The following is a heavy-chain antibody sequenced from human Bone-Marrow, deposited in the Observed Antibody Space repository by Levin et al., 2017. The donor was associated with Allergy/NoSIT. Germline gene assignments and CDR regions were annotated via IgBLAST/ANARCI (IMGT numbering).Heavy chain of an antibody. V-gene: IGHV1-69*13. CDR3: ARDPVQWLVPYGGNARDYYYGMDV. Sequence: GASVKVSCKASGGTFSSYAISWVRQAPGQGLEWMGGIIPIFGTANYAQKFQGRVTITADESTSTAYMELSSLRSEDTAVYYCARDPVQWLVPYGGNARDYYYGMDVWGQGTTVTVSS. CDR1: GGTFSSYA. J-gene: IGHJ6*02. D-gene: IGHD4-23*01. CDR2: IIPIFGTA.